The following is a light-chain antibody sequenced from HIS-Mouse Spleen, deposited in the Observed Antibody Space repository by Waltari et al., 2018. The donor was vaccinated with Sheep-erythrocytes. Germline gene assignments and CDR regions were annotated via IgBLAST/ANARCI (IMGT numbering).Light chain of an antibody. CDR2: ACS. CDR3: CSYAGSSTPWV. J-gene: IGLJ3*02. V-gene: IGLV2-23*01. CDR1: SSDVGSYNL. Sequence: SELTQPASVSGSPGQSITISCTGTSSDVGSYNLVSWYQQHPGKAPTLMIYACSKRPSGVSNRFSGSKSGNTASLTISGLQAEDEADYYCCSYAGSSTPWVFGGGTKLTVL.